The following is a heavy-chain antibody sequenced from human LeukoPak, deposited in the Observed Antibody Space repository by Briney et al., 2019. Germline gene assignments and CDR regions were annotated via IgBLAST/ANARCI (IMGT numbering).Heavy chain of an antibody. CDR1: GFTFHSYA. CDR2: ISGSGGNT. D-gene: IGHD3-22*01. J-gene: IGHJ4*02. Sequence: PGGSLRLSCAASGFTFHSYAMTWVRQAPGKGLEWVSAISGSGGNTYYADSVKGRFTISRDNSKNTLYLHMNSLRAEDTAVYYCAKDKVGWYDSSGYSLFDYWGQGTLVTVSS. V-gene: IGHV3-23*01. CDR3: AKDKVGWYDSSGYSLFDY.